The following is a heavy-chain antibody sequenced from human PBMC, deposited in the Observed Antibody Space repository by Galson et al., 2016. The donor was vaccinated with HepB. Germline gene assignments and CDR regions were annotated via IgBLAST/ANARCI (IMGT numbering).Heavy chain of an antibody. Sequence: SLRLSCAASGFTFSSYSMNWVRQAPGKGLEWVSYISSSSSYIYYADSVRGRFTISRDIAKNSVYLQMNSLRAEDTAVYYCARDLKTIMITQGAFDIWGQGTMVTVSS. D-gene: IGHD3-16*01. CDR1: GFTFSSYS. J-gene: IGHJ3*02. CDR3: ARDLKTIMITQGAFDI. V-gene: IGHV3-21*01. CDR2: ISSSSSYI.